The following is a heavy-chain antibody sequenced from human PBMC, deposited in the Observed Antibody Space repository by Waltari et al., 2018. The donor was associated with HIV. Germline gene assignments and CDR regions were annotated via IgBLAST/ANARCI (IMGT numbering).Heavy chain of an antibody. CDR3: AKDTDLTGFFYYYGLDV. CDR1: GFTFRSYG. D-gene: IGHD3-9*01. V-gene: IGHV3-30*18. J-gene: IGHJ6*02. Sequence: QVQLVESGGGVVQPGRSLRLSCAASGFTFRSYGMHWVRQASGKGVVWVAVILYDGINKYYADSVKGRLTISRDNSKNTLYLQRNSLRAEDTAVYYCAKDTDLTGFFYYYGLDVWGQGTTVTVSS. CDR2: ILYDGINK.